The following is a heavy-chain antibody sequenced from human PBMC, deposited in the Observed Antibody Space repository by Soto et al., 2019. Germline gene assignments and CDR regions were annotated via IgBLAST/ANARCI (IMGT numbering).Heavy chain of an antibody. V-gene: IGHV3-21*01. J-gene: IGHJ4*02. CDR2: ISSGRTYT. CDR1: GFTFSRYS. D-gene: IGHD3-22*01. CDR3: ATMGSGYYYDY. Sequence: EVQLVESGGGLVKPGGSLRLSCAASGFTFSRYSMNWVRQAPGKGLEWVSSISSGRTYTDYVDSVKGRFTISGDNAKNSLYLQMNSLRAEDTAVYYCATMGSGYYYDYWGQGTLVTVSS.